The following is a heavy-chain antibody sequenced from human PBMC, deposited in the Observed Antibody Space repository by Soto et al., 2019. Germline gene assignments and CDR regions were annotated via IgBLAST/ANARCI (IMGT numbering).Heavy chain of an antibody. V-gene: IGHV1-18*04. J-gene: IGHJ6*02. CDR2: ISAYNGNT. CDR3: ARDDSSSWYVDYYYGMDV. CDR1: GYTFTSYG. D-gene: IGHD6-13*01. Sequence: GGSVKVSCKASGYTFTSYGISWVRQAPGQGLEWMGWISAYNGNTNYAQKLQGRVTMTTDTSTSTAYMELRSLRSDDTAVYYCARDDSSSWYVDYYYGMDVWGQGTTVTVSS.